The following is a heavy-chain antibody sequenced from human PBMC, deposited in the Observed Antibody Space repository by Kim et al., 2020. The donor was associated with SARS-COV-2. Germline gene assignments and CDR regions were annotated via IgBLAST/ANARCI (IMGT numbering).Heavy chain of an antibody. J-gene: IGHJ4*02. D-gene: IGHD6-13*01. V-gene: IGHV3-48*03. CDR1: GFTFSNYG. CDR2: INRSGSTI. CDR3: ARDSGSDLKQQLGTYYFDN. Sequence: GGSLRLSCAASGFTFSNYGMNWVRQAPGKGLEWVSFINRSGSTIYYADSVKGRFTISRDNAMKSLYLQMNSLRAEDTAVYYCARDSGSDLKQQLGTYYFDNWGRGTLVTVSS.